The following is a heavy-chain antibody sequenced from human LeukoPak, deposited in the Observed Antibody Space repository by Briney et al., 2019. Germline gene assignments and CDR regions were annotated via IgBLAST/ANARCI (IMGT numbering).Heavy chain of an antibody. CDR1: GYTFTSYG. Sequence: ASVKVSCKASGYTFTSYGISWVRQAPGQGLEWMGWINPNSGGTNYAQKFQGWVTMTRDTSISTAYMELSRLRSDDTAVYYCARVEQLLGYCSSTSCYTFDYWGQGTLVTVSS. V-gene: IGHV1-2*04. CDR3: ARVEQLLGYCSSTSCYTFDY. CDR2: INPNSGGT. J-gene: IGHJ4*02. D-gene: IGHD2-2*01.